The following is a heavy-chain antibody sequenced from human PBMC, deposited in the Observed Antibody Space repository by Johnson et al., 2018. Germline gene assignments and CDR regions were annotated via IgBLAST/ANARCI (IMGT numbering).Heavy chain of an antibody. J-gene: IGHJ3*01. CDR1: GFVFSTYG. D-gene: IGHD1-7*01. V-gene: IGHV3-33*01. Sequence: QVQLVESGGGVVQPGRSLRLSCAASGFVFSTYGMNWVSQAPDKGLEWVALVWNDGSNKYYADSVQGRFTISRDNSKSTLFLQMDSLRVEDTAVYYCAREDWNYGRGALDMWGQGTMVAVSS. CDR3: AREDWNYGRGALDM. CDR2: VWNDGSNK.